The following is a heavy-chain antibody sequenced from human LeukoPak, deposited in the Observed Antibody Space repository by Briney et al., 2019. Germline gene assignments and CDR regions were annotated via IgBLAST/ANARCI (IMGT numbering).Heavy chain of an antibody. D-gene: IGHD5-18*01. CDR3: AKEIGYSYGYFSY. Sequence: GGSLRLSCAASGFTFSSYSMSWVRQPPGKGLEWVSAISGSGGSTYYADSVKGRFTISRDNSENTLYLQMNSLRAEDTAVYYCAKEIGYSYGYFSYWGQGTLVTVSS. J-gene: IGHJ4*02. V-gene: IGHV3-23*01. CDR1: GFTFSSYS. CDR2: ISGSGGST.